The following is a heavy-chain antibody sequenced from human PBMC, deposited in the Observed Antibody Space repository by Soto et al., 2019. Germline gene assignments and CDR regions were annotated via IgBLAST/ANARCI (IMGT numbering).Heavy chain of an antibody. V-gene: IGHV4-30-2*02. CDR3: AGTRGYCSGGSCPTVVDY. J-gene: IGHJ4*02. CDR1: GGSISSGGYS. Sequence: PSETLSLTCAVSGGSISSGGYSWSWIRQPPGKGLEWIGYIYHSGSTYYNPSLKSRVTISVDTSKNQFSLKLSSVTAADTAVYYCAGTRGYCSGGSCPTVVDYWGQGTLVTVSS. D-gene: IGHD2-15*01. CDR2: IYHSGST.